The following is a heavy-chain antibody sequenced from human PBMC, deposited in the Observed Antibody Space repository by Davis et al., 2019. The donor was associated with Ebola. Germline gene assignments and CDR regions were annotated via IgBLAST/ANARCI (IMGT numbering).Heavy chain of an antibody. CDR3: ARRSGRQYDY. CDR1: GFTFSSYW. D-gene: IGHD1-26*01. Sequence: HTGGSLRLSCAASGFTFSSYWMHWVRQAPGKGLVWVSRINSDGSITSYADSVKGRFTISRDNAKNTLYPQMNSLRGEDTALYYCARRSGRQYDYWGQGTLVTVSS. J-gene: IGHJ4*02. V-gene: IGHV3-74*01. CDR2: INSDGSIT.